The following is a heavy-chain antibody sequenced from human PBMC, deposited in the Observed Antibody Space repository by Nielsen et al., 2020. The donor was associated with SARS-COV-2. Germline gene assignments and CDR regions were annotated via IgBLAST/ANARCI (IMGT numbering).Heavy chain of an antibody. V-gene: IGHV3-21*01. CDR1: GFTFSSYS. J-gene: IGHJ4*02. D-gene: IGHD5-24*01. CDR2: ISSSSSYI. CDR3: ARVPGWLEDY. Sequence: GESLKISCAASGFTFSSYSMNWVRQAPGKGLEWVSSISSSSSYIYYADSVKGRFTISRDNAKNSLYLQMNSLRAEDTAVYYCARVPGWLEDYWGQGTLVTVSS.